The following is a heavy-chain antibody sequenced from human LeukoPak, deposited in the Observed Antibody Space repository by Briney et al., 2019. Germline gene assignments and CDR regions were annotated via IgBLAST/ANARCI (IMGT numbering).Heavy chain of an antibody. CDR1: GFTFSSYS. D-gene: IGHD5-24*01. J-gene: IGHJ4*02. V-gene: IGHV3-21*01. CDR3: ARDLSAKPKMATIIIEGFDY. Sequence: PGGSLRLSCAASGFTFSSYSMNWVRQAPGKGLEWVSSISSSSSYIYYADSVKGRFTISRDNAKNSLYLQMNSLRAEDTAVYYCARDLSAKPKMATIIIEGFDYWGQGTLVTVSS. CDR2: ISSSSSYI.